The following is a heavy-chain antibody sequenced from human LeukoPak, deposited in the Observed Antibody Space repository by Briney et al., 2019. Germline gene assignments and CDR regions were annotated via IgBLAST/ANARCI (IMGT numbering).Heavy chain of an antibody. CDR1: GYTFTGYY. J-gene: IGHJ6*02. D-gene: IGHD3-22*01. CDR3: ARDRPYYYDSSGYYYHYGMDV. Sequence: GASVRVSCKASGYTFTGYYMHWVRQAPGQGLEWMGWINPNSGGTNYAQKFQGRVTMTRDTSISTAYMELSRLRSDDTAVYYCARDRPYYYDSSGYYYHYGMDVWGQGTTVTVSS. V-gene: IGHV1-2*02. CDR2: INPNSGGT.